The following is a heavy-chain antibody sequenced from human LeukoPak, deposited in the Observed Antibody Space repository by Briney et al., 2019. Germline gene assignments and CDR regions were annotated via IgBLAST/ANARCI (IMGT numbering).Heavy chain of an antibody. CDR1: GYTFTSYG. V-gene: IGHV1-18*04. J-gene: IGHJ5*02. CDR2: ISAYNGNT. D-gene: IGHD2-15*01. CDR3: ARDCSGGSSYSEAPHHHWFDP. Sequence: ASVKVSFKASGYTFTSYGSSWVRQAPGQGLEWVGWISAYNGNTNYAQNLQGRITMTTDTSTSTAHMELRSLRSDDTAVYDCARDCSGGSSYSEAPHHHWFDPWGQGTLVTVSS.